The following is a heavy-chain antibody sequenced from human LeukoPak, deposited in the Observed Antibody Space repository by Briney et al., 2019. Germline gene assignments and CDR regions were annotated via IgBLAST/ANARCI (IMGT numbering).Heavy chain of an antibody. J-gene: IGHJ4*02. CDR2: IYTSGST. CDR1: GGSISSYY. D-gene: IGHD3-16*02. Sequence: PSETLSLTCTVSGGSISSYYWSWIRQPAGKGLEWIGRIYTSGSTNYNPSLKSRVTISVDTSKNQFSLKLNSVTAADTAVYYCARYIWGSYPTFEDYWGQGSLVTVSS. V-gene: IGHV4-4*07. CDR3: ARYIWGSYPTFEDY.